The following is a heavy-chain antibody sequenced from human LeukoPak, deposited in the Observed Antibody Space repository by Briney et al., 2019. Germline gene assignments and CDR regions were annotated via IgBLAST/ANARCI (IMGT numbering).Heavy chain of an antibody. D-gene: IGHD6-13*01. V-gene: IGHV4-59*08. Sequence: SETLSLTCTVSGGSISSYYWSWIRQPPGKGLEWIGCIYYSGSTNYNPSLKSRVTISVDTSKNQFSLKLSSVTAADTAVYYCARGGGLGVAAAGTNHWFDPWGQGTLVTVSS. J-gene: IGHJ5*02. CDR3: ARGGGLGVAAAGTNHWFDP. CDR1: GGSISSYY. CDR2: IYYSGST.